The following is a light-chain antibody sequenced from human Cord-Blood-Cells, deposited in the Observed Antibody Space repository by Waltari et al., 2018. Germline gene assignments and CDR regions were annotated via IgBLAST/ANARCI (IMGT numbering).Light chain of an antibody. V-gene: IGLV2-14*01. CDR3: SSYTSSSTYV. CDR2: EVS. Sequence: QSALTQPASVSGSPGQSITISCTGTSSDVGGYNYVSWYQQHPGKAPKLMIYEVSNRPSGVSNRFAGSKSGNTASLTISGRQAEDESDYYCSSYTSSSTYVFGTGTKDTVL. CDR1: SSDVGGYNY. J-gene: IGLJ1*01.